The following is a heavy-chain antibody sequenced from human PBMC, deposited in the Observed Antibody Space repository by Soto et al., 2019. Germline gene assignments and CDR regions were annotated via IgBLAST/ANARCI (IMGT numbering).Heavy chain of an antibody. CDR1: GYTFTSYD. V-gene: IGHV1-8*01. CDR3: ARDPFFCSSTSCPRLYYYMDV. CDR2: MNPNSGNT. D-gene: IGHD2-2*01. Sequence: ASVKVSCKASGYTFTSYDINWVRQATGQGLEWMGWMNPNSGNTGYAQKFQGRVTMTRNTSISTAYMELSSLRSEDTAVYYCARDPFFCSSTSCPRLYYYMDVWGKGTTVTVSS. J-gene: IGHJ6*03.